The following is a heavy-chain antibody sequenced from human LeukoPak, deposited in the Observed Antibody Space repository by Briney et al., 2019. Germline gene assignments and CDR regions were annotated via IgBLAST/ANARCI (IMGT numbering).Heavy chain of an antibody. Sequence: PGGSLRLSCAASGFTFSSYGVHWVRQAPGKGLEWVAVISYDGSNKYYADSVKGRFTISRDNAKNSLYLQMNSLRAGDTAVYYCARTDKDFWSGYYRQFDYWGQGTLVTVSS. CDR1: GFTFSSYG. CDR2: ISYDGSNK. CDR3: ARTDKDFWSGYYRQFDY. J-gene: IGHJ4*02. D-gene: IGHD3-3*01. V-gene: IGHV3-30*12.